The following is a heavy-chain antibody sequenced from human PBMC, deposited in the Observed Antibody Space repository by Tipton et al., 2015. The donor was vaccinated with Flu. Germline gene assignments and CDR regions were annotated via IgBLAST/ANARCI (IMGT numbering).Heavy chain of an antibody. J-gene: IGHJ4*02. CDR3: ASGRRWGSPFDY. CDR1: GASISSGYSY. V-gene: IGHV4-61*02. CDR2: IFTTGST. Sequence: TLSLTCTVSGASISSGYSYWSWVRQPAGKGLEWIGRIFTTGSTNYNPSLKSRVSISVDTSKNQFSLKLSSVTAADTAVYYCASGRRWGSPFDYWGQGTLVTVSS. D-gene: IGHD2-21*01.